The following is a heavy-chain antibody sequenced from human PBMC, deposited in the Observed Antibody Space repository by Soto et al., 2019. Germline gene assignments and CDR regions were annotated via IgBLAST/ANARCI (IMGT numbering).Heavy chain of an antibody. J-gene: IGHJ6*02. CDR1: GFTFSSYA. Sequence: PGGSLRLSCAASGFTFSSYAMHWVRQAPGKGLEYVSVIYSGGSTYYADSVKGRFTISRHNSKNTLYLQMNSLRAEDTAVYYCARAGSGSYFFGDYYYGMEVWGQGTTVTVSS. CDR3: ARAGSGSYFFGDYYYGMEV. V-gene: IGHV3-53*04. D-gene: IGHD3-10*01. CDR2: IYSGGST.